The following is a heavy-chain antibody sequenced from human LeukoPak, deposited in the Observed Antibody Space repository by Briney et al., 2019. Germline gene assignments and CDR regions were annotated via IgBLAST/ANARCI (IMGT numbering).Heavy chain of an antibody. CDR1: GGSISSSSYY. CDR3: ARGDGARPEFFDY. Sequence: PSETLSLTCTVSGGSISSSSYYWGWIRQPPGKGLEWIGSIYYSGSTYYNPSLKSRVTISVDTSKNQFSLKLSSVTAADTAVYYCARGDGARPEFFDYWGQGTLVTVSS. V-gene: IGHV4-39*07. CDR2: IYYSGST. J-gene: IGHJ4*02. D-gene: IGHD6-6*01.